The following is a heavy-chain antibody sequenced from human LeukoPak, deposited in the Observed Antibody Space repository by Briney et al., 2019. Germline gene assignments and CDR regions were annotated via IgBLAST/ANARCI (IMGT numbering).Heavy chain of an antibody. V-gene: IGHV3-21*01. CDR1: GSTFSSYS. CDR2: ISSSSSYI. D-gene: IGHD1/OR15-1a*01. J-gene: IGHJ4*02. CDR3: ARDQGRGGTYYFDY. Sequence: GGSLRLSCAASGSTFSSYSMNWVRQAPGKGLEWVSSISSSSSYIYYADSVKGRFTISRDNAKNSLYLQMNSLRAEDTAVYYCARDQGRGGTYYFDYWGQGTLVTVSS.